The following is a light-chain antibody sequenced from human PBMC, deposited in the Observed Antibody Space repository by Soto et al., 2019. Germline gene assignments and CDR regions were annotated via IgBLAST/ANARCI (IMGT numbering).Light chain of an antibody. CDR2: AAS. J-gene: IGKJ1*01. Sequence: DIQMTQSPSSVSASVGDRVSITCRASQGIGSQLAWYQQKPGKAPKLLIHAASTLQRGVPSRFSGSGSGTEFTLTISSLQSEEFATYYCQQANAYPRTFGQGTKVEIE. CDR3: QQANAYPRT. CDR1: QGIGSQ. V-gene: IGKV1-12*01.